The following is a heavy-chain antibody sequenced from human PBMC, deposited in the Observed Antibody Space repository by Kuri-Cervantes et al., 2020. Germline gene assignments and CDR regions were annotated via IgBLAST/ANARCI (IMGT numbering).Heavy chain of an antibody. Sequence: GESLKISCAASGFTFSSYSMNWVRQAPGKGLEWVSSISSSSSYIYYADSVKGRFTISRDNAKNSLYLQMNSLRAEDTAVYYCARLVVASNYYYYGMDVRGQGTTVTVSS. V-gene: IGHV3-21*01. D-gene: IGHD2-15*01. J-gene: IGHJ6*02. CDR2: ISSSSSYI. CDR1: GFTFSSYS. CDR3: ARLVVASNYYYYGMDV.